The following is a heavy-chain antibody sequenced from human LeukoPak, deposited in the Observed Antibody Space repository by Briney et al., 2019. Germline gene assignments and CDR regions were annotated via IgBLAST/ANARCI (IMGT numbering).Heavy chain of an antibody. J-gene: IGHJ4*02. CDR1: GGSFSGYY. CDR3: EGSHYDILTGYYTTY. V-gene: IGHV4-34*01. Sequence: PSETLSLTCAVSGGSFSGYYWSWIRQSPGKGLEWIGEINHSGTTNYNPSLKSRVTISGDTSKNQFSLKLSSVTAADTAVYYCEGSHYDILTGYYTTYWGQGTLVTVSS. D-gene: IGHD3-9*01. CDR2: INHSGTT.